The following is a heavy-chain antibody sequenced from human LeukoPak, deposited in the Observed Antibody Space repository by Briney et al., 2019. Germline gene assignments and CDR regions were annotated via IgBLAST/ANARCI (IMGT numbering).Heavy chain of an antibody. CDR3: ARDRSGYGDYENY. CDR1: GGSISRYY. D-gene: IGHD4-17*01. Sequence: SETLSLTCTVSGGSISRYYWSCTPQPPGKGLECIGYIYYSGSTNYNPSLKSRVTISVDTSKNQFSLKLSSVTAADTAVYYCARDRSGYGDYENYWGQGTLVTVSS. J-gene: IGHJ4*02. V-gene: IGHV4-59*01. CDR2: IYYSGST.